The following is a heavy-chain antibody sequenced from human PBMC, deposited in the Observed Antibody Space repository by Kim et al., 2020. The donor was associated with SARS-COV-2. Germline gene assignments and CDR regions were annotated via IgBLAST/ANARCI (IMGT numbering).Heavy chain of an antibody. CDR1: GYSFTSYW. J-gene: IGHJ6*02. CDR3: ERHSSSSWYGGYGMDV. Sequence: GESLKISCKGSGYSFTSYWIGWVRQMPGKGLEWMGIIYPGDSDTRYSPSFQGQVTISADKSISTAYLQWSSLKASDTAMYYCERHSSSSWYGGYGMDVWGQGTTVTVSS. D-gene: IGHD6-13*01. V-gene: IGHV5-51*01. CDR2: IYPGDSDT.